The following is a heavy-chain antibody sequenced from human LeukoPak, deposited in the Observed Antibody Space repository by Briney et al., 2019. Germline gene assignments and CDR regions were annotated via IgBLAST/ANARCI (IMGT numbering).Heavy chain of an antibody. Sequence: GGSLRLSCAASGFTFSSYAMSWVRQAPGKGLEWVSAISGSGGSTYYADSVKGRFTISRDNSKNTLYLQMNSLRAEDTAVYYCAKDGLAVTIVRGYYYYMDVWGKGTTVTVSS. V-gene: IGHV3-23*01. D-gene: IGHD4-11*01. CDR2: ISGSGGST. CDR1: GFTFSSYA. CDR3: AKDGLAVTIVRGYYYYMDV. J-gene: IGHJ6*03.